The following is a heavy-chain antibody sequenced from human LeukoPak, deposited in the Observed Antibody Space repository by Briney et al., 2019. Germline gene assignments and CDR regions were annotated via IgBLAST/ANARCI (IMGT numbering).Heavy chain of an antibody. CDR3: ARAGGADAFDI. CDR1: CGSVSSGSYY. Sequence: SGTLSLTCTVSCGSVSSGSYYWSWLRQPPGKGLEWIGYMYYSGSTNYNPSLKSRVTISVDTSKNQFSLKLSSVTAADTAVYYCARAGGADAFDIWGQGTMVTVST. D-gene: IGHD3-16*01. V-gene: IGHV4-61*01. CDR2: MYYSGST. J-gene: IGHJ3*02.